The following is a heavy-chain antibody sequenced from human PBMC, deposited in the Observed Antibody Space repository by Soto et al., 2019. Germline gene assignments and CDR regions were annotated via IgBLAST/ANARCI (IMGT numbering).Heavy chain of an antibody. J-gene: IGHJ4*02. V-gene: IGHV4-59*01. Sequence: KPSETLSLTCTVSGGSISSYYWTWIRQPPGKGLEWVGYVYYSGTTYYNPSLQSRVTISVDTSKNQFSLKVKSVTAADTAIYYCARAGSTWRYFFDYWGQGSLVTVS. CDR2: VYYSGTT. CDR3: ARAGSTWRYFFDY. CDR1: GGSISSYY. D-gene: IGHD6-13*01.